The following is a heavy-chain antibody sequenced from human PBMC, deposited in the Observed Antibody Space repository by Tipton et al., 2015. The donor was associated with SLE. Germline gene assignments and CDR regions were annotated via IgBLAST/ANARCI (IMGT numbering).Heavy chain of an antibody. CDR2: MYSGGGS. Sequence: SLRLSCAASGFSVSRNYMSWVRQAPGKGLEWVSLMYSGGGSYYAGSVKGRFIISRDNSKNTLYLEMNSLRADDTAVYYCASSYDSSGYSSRDPGYWGQGTLVTVSS. CDR1: GFSVSRNY. J-gene: IGHJ4*02. D-gene: IGHD3-22*01. CDR3: ASSYDSSGYSSRDPGY. V-gene: IGHV3-53*05.